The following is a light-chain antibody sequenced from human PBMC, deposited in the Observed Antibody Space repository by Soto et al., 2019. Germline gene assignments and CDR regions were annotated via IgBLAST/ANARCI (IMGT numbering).Light chain of an antibody. J-gene: IGKJ2*03. CDR3: QQYGNSPPYS. V-gene: IGKV3-20*01. CDR1: QSVSTTY. CDR2: ATS. Sequence: EIVLTQSPGSLSLSPVEGATLSCRDSQSVSTTYLAWYQLKPGQAPRLVIYATSSRAAGIPDRFRGSGSGTEYTLTISSLEPEDVGVYFCQQYGNSPPYSFGQGTKLEIK.